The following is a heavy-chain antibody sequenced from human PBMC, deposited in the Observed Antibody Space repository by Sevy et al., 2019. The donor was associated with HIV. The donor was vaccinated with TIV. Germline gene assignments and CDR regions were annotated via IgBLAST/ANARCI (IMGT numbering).Heavy chain of an antibody. CDR2: ISWDGGSA. Sequence: GGCLRLSCAASGFTFGDHTMHWVRQAPGKGLEWVSLISWDGGSAHYADSVRGRFTISRDNSKNSLHLQMNSLTTEDTAVYYCARAMSLGTSFLDYWGQGTLVTVSS. D-gene: IGHD7-27*01. CDR3: ARAMSLGTSFLDY. CDR1: GFTFGDHT. J-gene: IGHJ4*02. V-gene: IGHV3-43*01.